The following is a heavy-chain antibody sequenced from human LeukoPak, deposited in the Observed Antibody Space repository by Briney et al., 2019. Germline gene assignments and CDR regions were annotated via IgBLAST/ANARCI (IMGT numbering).Heavy chain of an antibody. Sequence: KGGESLKISCKGSGYSFTSYWIAWVRQMPGKGLEWKGIIYPGDSDTKYSPSFQGQVTISADNSISTAYLQWSSLKASDTAMYYCARQWYESSGYYGNTHYCGMDVWGQGTTVTVSS. CDR3: ARQWYESSGYYGNTHYCGMDV. D-gene: IGHD3-22*01. V-gene: IGHV5-51*01. CDR2: IYPGDSDT. J-gene: IGHJ6*02. CDR1: GYSFTSYW.